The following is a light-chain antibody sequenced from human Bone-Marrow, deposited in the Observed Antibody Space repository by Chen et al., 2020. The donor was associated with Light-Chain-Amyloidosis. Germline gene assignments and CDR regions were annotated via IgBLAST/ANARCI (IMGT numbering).Light chain of an antibody. CDR2: GAS. CDR3: QQYVSSPYT. J-gene: IGKJ2*01. V-gene: IGKV3-20*01. Sequence: EIVLTQSPGTLSLSPGERATLSCRASPPISSNFLAWYQQKPGQAPRLLISGASRRATGIPDRGSGSGSGTDVSLTISRLAPEDFAVYYCQQYVSSPYTFGQGTKLEIK. CDR1: PPISSNF.